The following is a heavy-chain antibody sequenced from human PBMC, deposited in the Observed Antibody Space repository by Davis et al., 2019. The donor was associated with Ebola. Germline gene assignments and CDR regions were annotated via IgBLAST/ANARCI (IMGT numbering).Heavy chain of an antibody. CDR3: TGNYYDPQWGIDDY. V-gene: IGHV3-73*01. D-gene: IGHD3-22*01. J-gene: IGHJ4*02. Sequence: GESLKISCAASGFTFSGSAMHWVRQASGKGLEWVGRIRSKANSYATAYAASVKGRFTISRGDSKNTAYLQMNSLKTEDTAVYYCTGNYYDPQWGIDDYWGQGTLVTVSS. CDR1: GFTFSGSA. CDR2: IRSKANSYAT.